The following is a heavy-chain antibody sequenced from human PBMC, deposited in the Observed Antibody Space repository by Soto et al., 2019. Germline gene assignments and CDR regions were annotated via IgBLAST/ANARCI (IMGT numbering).Heavy chain of an antibody. CDR3: AKDTYDYIWGSYRDP. CDR2: ISGSGGST. D-gene: IGHD3-16*01. Sequence: GGSLRLSCAASGFTFSSYAMSWVRQAPGKGLEWVSAISGSGGSTYYADSVKGRFTISRDNSKNTLYLQMNSLRAEDTAVYYCAKDTYDYIWGSYRDPWGQGTLVTVSS. CDR1: GFTFSSYA. J-gene: IGHJ5*02. V-gene: IGHV3-23*01.